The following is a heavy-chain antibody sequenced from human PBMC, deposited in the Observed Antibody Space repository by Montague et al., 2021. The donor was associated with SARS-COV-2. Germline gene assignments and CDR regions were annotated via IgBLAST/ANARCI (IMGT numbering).Heavy chain of an antibody. Sequence: SETLSLAYTVSGGSISSSSYYWGWIRQPPGKGLEWIGSIYYSGSTYYNPSLKSRVTISVDTSKNQFSLKLSSVTAADTAVYYCARHPGITMIVVVIPSAFDIWGRGTMVTVSS. J-gene: IGHJ3*02. CDR3: ARHPGITMIVVVIPSAFDI. V-gene: IGHV4-39*01. D-gene: IGHD3-22*01. CDR1: GGSISSSSYY. CDR2: IYYSGST.